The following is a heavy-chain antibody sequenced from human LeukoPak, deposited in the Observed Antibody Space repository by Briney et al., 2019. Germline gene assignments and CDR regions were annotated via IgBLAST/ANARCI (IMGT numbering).Heavy chain of an antibody. CDR3: VREGLERRTNFDY. V-gene: IGHV3-64D*06. D-gene: IGHD1-1*01. Sequence: GGSLRLSCSASGFTFTSHVMHWVRQAPGKGLQYVSGISMNVQTTYYAGSVKGRFTIPRDSSKNTVYLQMNSLTAEDPAVYYCVREGLERRTNFDYWGQGTLVSVSS. J-gene: IGHJ4*02. CDR2: ISMNVQTT. CDR1: GFTFTSHV.